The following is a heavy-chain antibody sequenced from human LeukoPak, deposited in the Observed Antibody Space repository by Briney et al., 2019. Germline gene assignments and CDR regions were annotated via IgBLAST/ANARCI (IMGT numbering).Heavy chain of an antibody. D-gene: IGHD6-13*01. CDR2: INRDGTKT. CDR3: ATAPAAADSF. Sequence: GGSLRLSCAASGFTFTSFWMTWVGQSPGKGLEWVANINRDGTKTTYVDSVKGRFTISRDNAKNSLFLHMSSLRAEDTAVYYCATAPAAADSFWGQGTLVAVSS. V-gene: IGHV3-7*01. CDR1: GFTFTSFW. J-gene: IGHJ4*02.